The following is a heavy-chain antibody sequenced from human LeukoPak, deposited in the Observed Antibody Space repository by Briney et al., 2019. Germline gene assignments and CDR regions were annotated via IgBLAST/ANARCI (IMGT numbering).Heavy chain of an antibody. D-gene: IGHD5-18*01. J-gene: IGHJ3*02. CDR2: ISWNSGSI. Sequence: GGSLRLSCAASGFTFDDHAMHWVRQAPGKGLEWVSGISWNSGSIGYADSVKGRFTISRDNAKNSLYLQMNSLRAEDTALYYCAKGRGYSYGPAAFDIWGQGTMVTVSS. V-gene: IGHV3-9*01. CDR1: GFTFDDHA. CDR3: AKGRGYSYGPAAFDI.